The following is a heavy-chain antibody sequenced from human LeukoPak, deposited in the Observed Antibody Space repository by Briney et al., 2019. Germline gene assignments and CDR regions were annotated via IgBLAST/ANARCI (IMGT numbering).Heavy chain of an antibody. CDR1: GFTFPNYA. Sequence: PGGSLRLSCAASGFTFPNYAMNWVRQAPGKGLEWVSGISGGSATIYYADSVKGRFTISRDNSKYTLYLQMNSLRVEDTAVYYCVKDLGSTWPDNWFDPWGQGTLVTVSS. J-gene: IGHJ5*02. V-gene: IGHV3-23*01. CDR2: ISGGSATI. CDR3: VKDLGSTWPDNWFDP. D-gene: IGHD6-13*01.